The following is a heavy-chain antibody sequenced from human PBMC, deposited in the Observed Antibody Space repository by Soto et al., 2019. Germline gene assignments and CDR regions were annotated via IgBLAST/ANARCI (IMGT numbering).Heavy chain of an antibody. D-gene: IGHD1-26*01. CDR3: ARTPSGSPVYYYGMDV. CDR1: GDSVSSNSSA. Sequence: PSQTLSLPCAISGDSVSSNSSACNFIRQSPSRGLEWLGRTYYRSKWYNDYAVSVKSRITINPDTTKNQFSLQLNSVTPEDTAVYYCARTPSGSPVYYYGMDVWGQGTTVTVSS. CDR2: TYYRSKWYN. V-gene: IGHV6-1*01. J-gene: IGHJ6*02.